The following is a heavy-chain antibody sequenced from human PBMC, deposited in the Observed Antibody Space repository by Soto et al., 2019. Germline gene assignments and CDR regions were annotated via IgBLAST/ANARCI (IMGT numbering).Heavy chain of an antibody. CDR2: IYHSGST. CDR1: GGSISSGGYS. Sequence: SETLSLTCTVSGGSISSGGYSWSWIRQPPGKGLEWIGYIYHSGSTHYNPSLKSRVTISVDRSKNQFSLKLSSVTAADTAVYYCARHRGTISLTDYWGQGTLVTVSS. J-gene: IGHJ4*02. V-gene: IGHV4-30-2*01. D-gene: IGHD3-9*01. CDR3: ARHRGTISLTDY.